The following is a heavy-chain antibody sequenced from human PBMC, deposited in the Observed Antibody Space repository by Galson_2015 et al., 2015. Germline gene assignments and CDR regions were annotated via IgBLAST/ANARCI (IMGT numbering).Heavy chain of an antibody. D-gene: IGHD6-19*01. CDR1: GYTFTSYD. Sequence: SVKVSCKASGYTFTSYDINWVRQATGQGLEWMGWMNPNSGNTGYAQKFQGRVTITRNTSISTAYMELSSLRSEDTAMYYCARHDDDGSGWYFDYWGQGTLVTVSS. CDR3: ARHDDDGSGWYFDY. CDR2: MNPNSGNT. J-gene: IGHJ4*02. V-gene: IGHV1-8*01.